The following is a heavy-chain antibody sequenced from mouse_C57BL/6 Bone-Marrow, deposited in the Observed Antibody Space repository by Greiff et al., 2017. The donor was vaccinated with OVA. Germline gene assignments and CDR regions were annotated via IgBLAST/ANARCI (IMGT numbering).Heavy chain of an antibody. D-gene: IGHD1-1*01. J-gene: IGHJ2*01. Sequence: QVQLKESGAELVKPGASVKISCKASGYAFSSYWMNWVKQRPGKGLEWIGQIYPGDGDTNYNGKFKGKATLTADKSSSTAYMQLSSLTSEDSAVYFCARSDYGSSRGYFDYWGKGTTLTVSS. CDR1: GYAFSSYW. CDR3: ARSDYGSSRGYFDY. CDR2: IYPGDGDT. V-gene: IGHV1-80*01.